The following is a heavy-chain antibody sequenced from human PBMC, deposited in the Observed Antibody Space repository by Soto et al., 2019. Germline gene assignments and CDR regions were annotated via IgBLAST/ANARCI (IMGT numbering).Heavy chain of an antibody. Sequence: ASVKVSCKASGCTLTIYFMHWVRQAHGQGLDWMGIINPSGGSTSYAQKFQGRVTMTRDTSTSTLYMELSSLTSEDTAVYYCARGGSRSTWFESSGQGTVVAVSS. CDR2: INPSGGST. V-gene: IGHV1-46*01. CDR3: ARGGSRSTWFES. CDR1: GCTLTIYF. J-gene: IGHJ5*01. D-gene: IGHD2-2*01.